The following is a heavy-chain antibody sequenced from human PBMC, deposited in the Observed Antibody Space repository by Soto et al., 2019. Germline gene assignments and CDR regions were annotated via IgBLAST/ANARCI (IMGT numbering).Heavy chain of an antibody. V-gene: IGHV4-59*08. CDR1: GGSISSYY. Sequence: SETLSLTCTVSGGSISSYYWSWIRQPPGKGLEWIGYSYYSGSTNYNPSLKSRVTISVDTSKNQFSLKLSSVTAADTAVYYCARGGNGYDGLDVWGQGTTVTVSS. D-gene: IGHD3-16*01. CDR2: SYYSGST. CDR3: ARGGNGYDGLDV. J-gene: IGHJ6*02.